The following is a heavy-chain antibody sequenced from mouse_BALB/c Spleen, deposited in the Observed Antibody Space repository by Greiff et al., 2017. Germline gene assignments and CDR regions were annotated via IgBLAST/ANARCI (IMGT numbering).Heavy chain of an antibody. V-gene: IGHV5-6-5*01. J-gene: IGHJ4*01. CDR1: GFTFSSYA. Sequence: EVKLVESGGGLVKPGGSLKLSCAASGFTFSSYAMSWVRQTPEKRLEWVASISSGGSTYYPDSVKGRFTISRDNARNILYLQMSSLRSEDTAMYCCAREGPITTALYYYAMDYWGQGTSVTVSS. CDR3: AREGPITTALYYYAMDY. CDR2: ISSGGST. D-gene: IGHD1-2*01.